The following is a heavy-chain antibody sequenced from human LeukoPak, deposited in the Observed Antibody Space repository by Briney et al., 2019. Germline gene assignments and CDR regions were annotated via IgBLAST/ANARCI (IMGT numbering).Heavy chain of an antibody. D-gene: IGHD2-2*01. J-gene: IGHJ4*02. CDR2: IYPGDSDT. Sequence: LGESLKISCKGSGYSFASYWIAWVRQMPGKGLEWMGIIYPGDSDTRYSPSLQGQVTISADKSISTAYLQWSSLKASDTAIYYCARQWGDCSSTSCYSAYWGQGTLVTVSS. CDR3: ARQWGDCSSTSCYSAY. V-gene: IGHV5-51*01. CDR1: GYSFASYW.